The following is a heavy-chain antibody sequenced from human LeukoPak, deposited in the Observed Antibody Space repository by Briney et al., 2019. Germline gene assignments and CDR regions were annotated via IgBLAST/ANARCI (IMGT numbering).Heavy chain of an antibody. CDR1: GITFGNNW. V-gene: IGHV3-74*01. J-gene: IGHJ5*02. Sequence: SGGSLRLSCAASGITFGNNWMHWLRQGPGKGLVWLSRINSDGGGAIYADSVKGRFALSRDNDKHMLYLQMNGLRAEDTAVYYCARDVPHNWFDTWGQGTLVTVSS. CDR2: INSDGGGA. CDR3: ARDVPHNWFDT.